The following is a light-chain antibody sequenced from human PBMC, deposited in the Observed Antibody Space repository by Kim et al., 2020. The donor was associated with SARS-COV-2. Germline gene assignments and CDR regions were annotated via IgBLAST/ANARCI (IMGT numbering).Light chain of an antibody. Sequence: SYELTQPPSVSVSPGQTASITCSGYKLGDKYVSCYQQKPGQSPVVVIYQDNQRPSGIPERFSGSYSGNTATLPISGPHAMDEADYYCQSRDSSPHKYV. CDR1: KLGDKY. V-gene: IGLV3-1*01. CDR2: QDN. J-gene: IGLJ1*01. CDR3: QSRDSSPHKYV.